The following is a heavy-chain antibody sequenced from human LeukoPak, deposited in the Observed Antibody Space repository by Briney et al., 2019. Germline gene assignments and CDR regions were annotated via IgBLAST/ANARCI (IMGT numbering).Heavy chain of an antibody. D-gene: IGHD7-27*01. CDR3: AKLGEANWGNRGHYFDY. CDR1: GFTVSSNY. J-gene: IGHJ4*02. V-gene: IGHV3-66*01. CDR2: IYSGGST. Sequence: PGGSLRLSCAASGFTVSSNYMSGVRQAPGKGLEGVSVIYSGGSTHYADSVKGRFTIPRDNSKNTVYLQMNSLRAEATAVYYCAKLGEANWGNRGHYFDYWGQGTLVTVSS.